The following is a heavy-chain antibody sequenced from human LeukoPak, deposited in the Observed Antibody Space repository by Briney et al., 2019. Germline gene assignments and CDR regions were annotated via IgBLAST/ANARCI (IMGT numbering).Heavy chain of an antibody. J-gene: IGHJ3*02. CDR1: HGSFSGYY. CDR2: IYYSGST. CDR3: ARYDYYDSRGLTLDAFDI. D-gene: IGHD3-22*01. V-gene: IGHV4-59*01. Sequence: PSETLSLTCAVYHGSFSGYYWSWIRQPPGKGLEWIGYIYYSGSTNYNPSLKSRVTISVDTSKNQFSLKLSSVTAADTAVYYCARYDYYDSRGLTLDAFDIWGQGTMVTVSS.